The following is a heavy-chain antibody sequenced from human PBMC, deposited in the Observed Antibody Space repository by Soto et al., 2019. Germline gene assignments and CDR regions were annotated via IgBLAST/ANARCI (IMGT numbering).Heavy chain of an antibody. CDR3: ARLIAARGNYYYYGMDV. D-gene: IGHD6-6*01. CDR2: INAGNGNT. Sequence: GASVKVSCKASGYTFTSYAMHWVRQAPGQRLEWMGWINAGNGNTKYSQEFQGRVTITRDTSASTAYMELSSLRSEDTAVYYCARLIAARGNYYYYGMDVWGQGTTVTVSS. CDR1: GYTFTSYA. V-gene: IGHV1-3*01. J-gene: IGHJ6*02.